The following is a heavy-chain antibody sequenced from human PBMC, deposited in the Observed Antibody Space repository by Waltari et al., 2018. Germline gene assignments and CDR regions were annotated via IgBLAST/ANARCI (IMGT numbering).Heavy chain of an antibody. Sequence: QVQLVQSGAEVKKPGSSVKVSCKASGGTFSSYPTSRVRQAPRQGLEWMGGIIPIFGTANYAQKFQGRVTITADESTSTAYMELSSLRSEDTAVYYCARGGTVARDRSDAFDIWGQGTMVTVSS. CDR3: ARGGTVARDRSDAFDI. CDR2: IIPIFGTA. V-gene: IGHV1-69*12. CDR1: GGTFSSYP. D-gene: IGHD1-7*01. J-gene: IGHJ3*02.